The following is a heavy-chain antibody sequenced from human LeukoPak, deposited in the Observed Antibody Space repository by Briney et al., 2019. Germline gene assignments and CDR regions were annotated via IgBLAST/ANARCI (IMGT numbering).Heavy chain of an antibody. CDR3: ARDGYSGSYYRLYYFFMDV. V-gene: IGHV3-30*02. CDR2: LRSDGSHK. Sequence: GGSLRLSCAASGFIFSSYGMHWVRQAPGKGLEWVAFLRSDGSHKCYADSVKGRFTISRDNSENTLYLQMNSLRGEDTAVYYCARDGYSGSYYRLYYFFMDVWGKGTTVTVSS. D-gene: IGHD1-26*01. J-gene: IGHJ6*03. CDR1: GFIFSSYG.